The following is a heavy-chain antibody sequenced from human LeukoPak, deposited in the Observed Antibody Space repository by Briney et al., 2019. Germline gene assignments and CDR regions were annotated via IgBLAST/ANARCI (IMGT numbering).Heavy chain of an antibody. CDR2: ISGSGGST. CDR3: AKDQVADPSYYYYGMDV. Sequence: GGSLRLSCGASGFTFSSYAMSWVRQAPGKGLEWVSAISGSGGSTYYADSVKGRFTISRDNSKNTLYLQMNSLRAEDTAVYYCAKDQVADPSYYYYGMDVWGQGTTVTVSS. CDR1: GFTFSSYA. V-gene: IGHV3-23*01. D-gene: IGHD2-15*01. J-gene: IGHJ6*02.